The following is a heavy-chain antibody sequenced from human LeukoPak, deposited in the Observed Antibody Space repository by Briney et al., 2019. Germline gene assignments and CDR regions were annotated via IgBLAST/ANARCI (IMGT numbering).Heavy chain of an antibody. J-gene: IGHJ4*02. V-gene: IGHV1-46*01. CDR2: INPSGGST. D-gene: IGHD3-3*01. CDR1: GYTFTSYY. Sequence: GASVKVSCKASGYTFTSYYMHWVRQAPGQGLEWMGIINPSGGSTSHAQKFQGRVTMTRDTSTSTVYMELSSLRSEDTAVYYCARVSGDYDFWSGTRGGYFDYWGQGTLVTVSS. CDR3: ARVSGDYDFWSGTRGGYFDY.